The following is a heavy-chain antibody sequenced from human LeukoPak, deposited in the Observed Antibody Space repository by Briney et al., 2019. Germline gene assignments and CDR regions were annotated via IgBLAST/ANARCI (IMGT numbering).Heavy chain of an antibody. J-gene: IGHJ6*02. CDR3: ARDATPYFCSGGSCYPPYYYGMDV. V-gene: IGHV1-46*01. CDR1: GYTFTSYY. CDR2: INPSGGST. Sequence: ASVKVSCKASGYTFTSYYMHWVRQAPGQGLEWMGIINPSGGSTSYAQKFQGRVTMTRDTSTSTVYMELSSPRSEDTAVYYCARDATPYFCSGGSCYPPYYYGMDVWGQGTTVTVSS. D-gene: IGHD2-15*01.